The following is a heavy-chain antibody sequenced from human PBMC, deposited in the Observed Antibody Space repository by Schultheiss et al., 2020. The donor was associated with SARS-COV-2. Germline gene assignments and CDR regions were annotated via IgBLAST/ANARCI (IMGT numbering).Heavy chain of an antibody. CDR2: ISSSGSTI. CDR3: ARDKKLRLGELSLVAALEL. D-gene: IGHD3-16*02. V-gene: IGHV3-48*03. CDR1: GFTFSSYE. J-gene: IGHJ4*02. Sequence: GESLKISCAASGFTFSSYEMNWVRQAPGKGLEWVSYISSSGSTIYYADSVKGRFTISRDNAKNSLYLQMNSLRAEDTAVYYCARDKKLRLGELSLVAALELWGQGTLVTVSS.